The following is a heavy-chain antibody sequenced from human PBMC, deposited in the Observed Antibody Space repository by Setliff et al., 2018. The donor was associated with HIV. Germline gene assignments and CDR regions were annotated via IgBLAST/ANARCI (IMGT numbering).Heavy chain of an antibody. CDR1: GYSISSGYY. V-gene: IGHV4-38-2*01. Sequence: PSETLSLTCAVSGYSISSGYYWGWIRQPPGKGLEWIGTIYHSGSTYYNPSLKSRLTISVDTSKNQFSLKLNSVTAADTAVYYCARVRGSSGWYVFDSWGQGTLVTVSS. D-gene: IGHD6-19*01. CDR3: ARVRGSSGWYVFDS. CDR2: IYHSGST. J-gene: IGHJ4*02.